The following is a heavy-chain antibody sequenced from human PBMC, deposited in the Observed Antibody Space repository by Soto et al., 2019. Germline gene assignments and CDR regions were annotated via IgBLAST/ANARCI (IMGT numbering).Heavy chain of an antibody. Sequence: QVQLVESGGGVVQPGRSLRLSCAASGFTFSSYGMHWVRQAPGKGLEWVAVISYDGSNKYYADSVKGRFTISRDNSKNTLYLQMNSLRAEDTAVYYCAKVDDRYYYYYGMDVWGLGTTVTVSS. CDR2: ISYDGSNK. V-gene: IGHV3-30*18. CDR3: AKVDDRYYYYYGMDV. J-gene: IGHJ6*02. D-gene: IGHD3-16*01. CDR1: GFTFSSYG.